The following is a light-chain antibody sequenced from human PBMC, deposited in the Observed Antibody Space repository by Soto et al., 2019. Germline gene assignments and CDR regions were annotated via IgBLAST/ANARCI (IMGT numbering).Light chain of an antibody. CDR1: QSISSN. J-gene: IGKJ3*01. CDR2: GAS. Sequence: EIGMTQSPATLSVSPGERATLSCRASQSISSNLAWYQQKPGQAPRLLIYGASTRAPGIPARFSGSGSGTEFTLTISSLQSEDFAVYHCQHYNNWPFSFGPGAKVDIK. CDR3: QHYNNWPFS. V-gene: IGKV3-15*01.